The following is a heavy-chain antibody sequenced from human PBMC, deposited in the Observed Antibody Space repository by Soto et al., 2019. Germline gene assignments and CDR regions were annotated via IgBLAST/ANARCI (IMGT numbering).Heavy chain of an antibody. V-gene: IGHV1-18*01. D-gene: IGHD3-3*01. CDR3: ARAGLGVTPGICSY. CDR1: GYTFTSYS. J-gene: IGHJ4*02. Sequence: ASVKVSCKASGYTFTSYSISWVRQAPGQGLEWMGWINVYNGNTKYAQKFQGRVTMTTDTSTSTVYMELRSLSSDDTAVYYCARAGLGVTPGICSYRGKGNLTTVSS. CDR2: INVYNGNT.